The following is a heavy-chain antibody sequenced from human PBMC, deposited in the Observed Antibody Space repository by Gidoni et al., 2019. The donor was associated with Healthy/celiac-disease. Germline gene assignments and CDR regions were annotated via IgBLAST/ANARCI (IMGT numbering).Heavy chain of an antibody. CDR2: IWYDGSNK. J-gene: IGHJ4*02. CDR3: ARDFSGESTEIDY. V-gene: IGHV3-33*01. CDR1: GFTFSSYG. D-gene: IGHD3-16*01. Sequence: QVQLVESGGGVVQPGRSLRLSWAASGFTFSSYGMHWVRQAPGKGLEWVAVIWYDGSNKYYADSVKGRFTISRDNSKNTLYLQMNSLRAEDTAVYYCARDFSGESTEIDYWGQGTLVTVSS.